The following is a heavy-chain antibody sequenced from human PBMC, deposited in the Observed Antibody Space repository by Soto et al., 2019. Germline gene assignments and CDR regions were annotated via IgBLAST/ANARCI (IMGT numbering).Heavy chain of an antibody. Sequence: EVQLVESGGGLVQPGGSPRLSCAASGFTFSSYWMSWVRQAPGKGLEWVANIKQDGSEKYYVDSVKGRFTISRDNAKNSLYLQMNSLRAEDTAVYYCARVHYDFWSGYQFDYWGQGTLVTVSS. J-gene: IGHJ4*02. V-gene: IGHV3-7*01. CDR1: GFTFSSYW. CDR2: IKQDGSEK. CDR3: ARVHYDFWSGYQFDY. D-gene: IGHD3-3*01.